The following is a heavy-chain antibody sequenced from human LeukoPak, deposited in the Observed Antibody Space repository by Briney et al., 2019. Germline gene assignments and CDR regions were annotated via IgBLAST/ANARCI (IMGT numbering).Heavy chain of an antibody. CDR2: TYYRSKWYN. Sequence: SQTLSLTCAISGDSFSANGAAWNWIRQSPSRGLEWLGRTYYRSKWYNDYAVSVKSRITINPDTSKNQFSLQLNSVTPEDTAVCYCARVPYYDFQADAFDIWGQGTMVTVSS. V-gene: IGHV6-1*01. CDR3: ARVPYYDFQADAFDI. D-gene: IGHD3-3*01. CDR1: GDSFSANGAA. J-gene: IGHJ3*02.